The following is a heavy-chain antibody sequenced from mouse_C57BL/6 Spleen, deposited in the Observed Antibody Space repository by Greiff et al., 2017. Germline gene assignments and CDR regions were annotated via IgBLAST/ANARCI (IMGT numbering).Heavy chain of an antibody. CDR2: ISGGGGNT. CDR3: ASQTRGNYEGYYFGY. D-gene: IGHD2-1*01. CDR1: GFTFSSYT. J-gene: IGHJ2*01. V-gene: IGHV5-9*01. Sequence: EVHLVESGGGLVKPGGSLKLSCAASGFTFSSYTMSWVRQTPEKRLEWVATISGGGGNTYYPDSVKGRFTISRDNAKNTLYLQMSSLRSEDTALYYCASQTRGNYEGYYFGYWGQGTTRTVSS.